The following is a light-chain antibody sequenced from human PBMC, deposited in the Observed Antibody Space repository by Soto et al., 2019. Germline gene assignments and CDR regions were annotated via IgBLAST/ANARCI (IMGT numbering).Light chain of an antibody. CDR2: GAS. CDR3: HQHNNWPFT. Sequence: EIVMTQSPATLSVSPEERATLSCRASHSVSSNLAWYQQRPGQAPRLLIYGASARATGIPARLSGSGSGTEFTLTISILQSEDFAVYYCHQHNNWPFTFGQGTKLEIK. CDR1: HSVSSN. V-gene: IGKV3-15*01. J-gene: IGKJ2*01.